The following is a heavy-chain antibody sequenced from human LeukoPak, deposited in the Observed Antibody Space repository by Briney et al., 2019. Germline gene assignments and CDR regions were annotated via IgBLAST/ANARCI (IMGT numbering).Heavy chain of an antibody. CDR1: GFTFSSYA. J-gene: IGHJ4*02. CDR3: VRLDYDILTGYNH. CDR2: ISGSGGST. Sequence: GGSLRLYCAASGFTFSSYAMSWVRQAPGKGLEWVSAISGSGGSTYYADSVKGRFTISRDNSKNTLYLQMNSLRAEDTAVYYCVRLDYDILTGYNHWGQGTLVTVSS. D-gene: IGHD3-9*01. V-gene: IGHV3-23*01.